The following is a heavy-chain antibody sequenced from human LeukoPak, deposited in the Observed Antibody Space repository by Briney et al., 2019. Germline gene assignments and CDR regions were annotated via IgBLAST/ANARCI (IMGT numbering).Heavy chain of an antibody. CDR2: ISGSGGST. V-gene: IGHV3-23*01. CDR1: GFTFDDYA. CDR3: AKDVSGYYYVNFDY. J-gene: IGHJ4*02. D-gene: IGHD3-22*01. Sequence: GGSLRLSCAASGFTFDDYAMSWVRQAPGKGLEWVSAISGSGGSTYYADSVKGRFTISRDNSKNTLYLQMNSLRAEDTAVYYCAKDVSGYYYVNFDYWGQGTLVTVSS.